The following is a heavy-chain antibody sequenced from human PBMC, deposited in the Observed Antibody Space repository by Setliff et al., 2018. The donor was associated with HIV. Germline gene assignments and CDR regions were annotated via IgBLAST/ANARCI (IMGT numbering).Heavy chain of an antibody. CDR1: GDSVSDYY. D-gene: IGHD5-12*01. V-gene: IGHV4-34*01. CDR2: IHHSGST. Sequence: SETLSLTCTVYGDSVSDYYWSWIRQTPGKGLEWIGEIHHSGSTNYNPSLQSRVTMSVDTSKNQFSLNLSSVTAADTAVYYCASEKATIPNWFDPWGQGTLVTVSS. CDR3: ASEKATIPNWFDP. J-gene: IGHJ5*02.